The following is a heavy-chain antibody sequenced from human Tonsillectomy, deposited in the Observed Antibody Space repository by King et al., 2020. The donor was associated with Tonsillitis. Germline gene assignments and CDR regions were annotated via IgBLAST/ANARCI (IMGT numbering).Heavy chain of an antibody. V-gene: IGHV1-69*11. CDR1: GGTFRSDV. CDR3: TKDASYASIVNPRTYGMDV. D-gene: IGHD2/OR15-2a*01. J-gene: IGHJ6*02. Sequence: QLVQSGAEVKKPGSSVKVSCKASGGTFRSDVLSWVRQAPGQGLEWMGGIDPFLGTSNLAQKFQGRVTITADDSKTTAYMELRSLRSDDTAVYFCTKDASYASIVNPRTYGMDVWGQGTTVTVSS. CDR2: IDPFLGTS.